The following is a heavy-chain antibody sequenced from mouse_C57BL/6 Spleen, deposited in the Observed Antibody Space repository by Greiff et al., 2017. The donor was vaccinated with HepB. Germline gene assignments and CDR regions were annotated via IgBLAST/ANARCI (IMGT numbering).Heavy chain of an antibody. CDR1: GFNIKDYY. D-gene: IGHD1-1*01. CDR3: ARSTTVFDY. J-gene: IGHJ2*01. CDR2: IAPVDGEN. Sequence: VQLKESGAELVKPGASVKLSCTASGFNIKDYYMHWVKQRTEKGLEGIGRIAPVDGENKYAPKFQGKATITADTTSNTAYLQLSSLTSEDTAVYYCARSTTVFDYWGQGTTLTVSS. V-gene: IGHV14-2*01.